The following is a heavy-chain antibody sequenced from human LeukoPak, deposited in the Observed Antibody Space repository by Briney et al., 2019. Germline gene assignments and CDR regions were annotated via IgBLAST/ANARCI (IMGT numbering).Heavy chain of an antibody. Sequence: QPGGSLRLSCVASGFTFTSYSINWVRQAPGKGLEWVSYNSIGPGSTIYYADSVRGRFTISRDNAKNSLYLQMNSLSDEDTAIYYCATDSSWAFDYWGQGTLVTVSS. J-gene: IGHJ4*02. CDR2: NSIGPGSTI. CDR1: GFTFTSYS. D-gene: IGHD6-13*01. CDR3: ATDSSWAFDY. V-gene: IGHV3-48*02.